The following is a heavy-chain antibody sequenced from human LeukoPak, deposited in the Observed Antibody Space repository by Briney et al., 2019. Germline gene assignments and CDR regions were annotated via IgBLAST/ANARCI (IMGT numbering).Heavy chain of an antibody. J-gene: IGHJ4*02. CDR3: AKGGGYDYSIFDY. Sequence: GRSLRLSCAASGFTFSNYGMHWVRQAPGKGLEWVAVISYDGSNKYYTDSVKGRFTISRDNSKNTLYLQMNSLRAEDTAVYYCAKGGGYDYSIFDYWGQGTLVTVSS. CDR2: ISYDGSNK. D-gene: IGHD5-12*01. V-gene: IGHV3-30*18. CDR1: GFTFSNYG.